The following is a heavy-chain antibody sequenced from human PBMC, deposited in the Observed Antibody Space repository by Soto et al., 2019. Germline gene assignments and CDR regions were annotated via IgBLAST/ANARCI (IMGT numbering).Heavy chain of an antibody. D-gene: IGHD2-21*02. V-gene: IGHV4-39*01. CDR3: ARQRTTVVTQAYFDH. CDR1: GESISSSSYY. Sequence: LSLTCIVSGESISSSSYYWGWIRQPPGKGLEWIGSIYYSGRTYYNPSFKSRVTISIDTSKNQFSLKLSSVTATDTAVYYCARQRTTVVTQAYFDHWGQGALVTVSS. CDR2: IYYSGRT. J-gene: IGHJ4*02.